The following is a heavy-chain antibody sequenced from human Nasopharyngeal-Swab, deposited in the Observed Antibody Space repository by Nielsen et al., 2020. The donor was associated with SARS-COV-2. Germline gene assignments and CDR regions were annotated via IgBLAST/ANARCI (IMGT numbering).Heavy chain of an antibody. CDR1: GFTFSSYG. J-gene: IGHJ6*03. D-gene: IGHD1-1*01. CDR2: ISYDGSNK. V-gene: IGHV3-30*03. Sequence: GESLKISCAASGFTFSSYGMHWVRQAPGKGLEWVAVISYDGSNKYYADSVKGRFTISRDNSKNTLYLQMNSLRAEDTAVYYCVHNRIGYYYYMDVWGKGTTVTVSS. CDR3: VHNRIGYYYYMDV.